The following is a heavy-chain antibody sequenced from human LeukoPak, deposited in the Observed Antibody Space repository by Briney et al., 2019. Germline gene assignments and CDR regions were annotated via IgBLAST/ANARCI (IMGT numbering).Heavy chain of an antibody. Sequence: GGSLGLSCAASEFSVGSNYMTWVRQAPGKGLEWVSVIYSGGSTYYADSVKGRFTISRDNSKNTLYLQMNSLRAEDTAVYYCAELGITMIGGVWGKGTTVTISS. J-gene: IGHJ6*04. CDR2: IYSGGST. CDR1: EFSVGSNY. V-gene: IGHV3-66*01. D-gene: IGHD3-10*02. CDR3: AELGITMIGGV.